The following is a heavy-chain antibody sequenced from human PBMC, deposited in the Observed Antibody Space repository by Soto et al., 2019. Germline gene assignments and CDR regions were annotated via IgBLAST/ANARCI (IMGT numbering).Heavy chain of an antibody. J-gene: IGHJ6*02. D-gene: IGHD3-3*01. V-gene: IGHV1-2*04. CDR2: INPNSGGT. CDR3: ARASYDFWSGYFDYYYYGMDV. CDR1: GYTFTGYY. Sequence: ASVKVSCKASGYTFTGYYMHWVRQAPGQGLEWMGWINPNSGGTNYAQKFQGWVTMTRDTSISTAYMELSRLRSDDTAVYYCARASYDFWSGYFDYYYYGMDVWGQGTTVTVSS.